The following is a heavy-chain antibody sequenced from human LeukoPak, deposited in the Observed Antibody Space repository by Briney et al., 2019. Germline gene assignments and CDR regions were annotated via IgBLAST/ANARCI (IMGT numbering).Heavy chain of an antibody. Sequence: ASVKVSCEASGYTFTDYFIHWVRQAPGQGLEWMGWINPNIGGTSYAQKFQGRVTMTRDTSTSTVCMELSSLRSEDTAVYYCAREGSQGSFDYWGQGTLVTVSS. D-gene: IGHD3-10*01. V-gene: IGHV1-2*02. CDR1: GYTFTDYF. CDR3: AREGSQGSFDY. J-gene: IGHJ4*02. CDR2: INPNIGGT.